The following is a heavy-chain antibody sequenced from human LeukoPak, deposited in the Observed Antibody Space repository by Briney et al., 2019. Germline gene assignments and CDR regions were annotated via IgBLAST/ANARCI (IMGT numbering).Heavy chain of an antibody. J-gene: IGHJ4*02. V-gene: IGHV3-21*01. Sequence: GGSLRLSCAASGFSFGSYSMNWVRQAPGKGLEWVSSITSSSSYIYYADSVKGRFTISRDNAKNSLYLQMNSLRAEDTAVYYCARVPRSSRIPIFRWGQGTLVTVSS. CDR1: GFSFGSYS. D-gene: IGHD3-3*01. CDR2: ITSSSSYI. CDR3: ARVPRSSRIPIFR.